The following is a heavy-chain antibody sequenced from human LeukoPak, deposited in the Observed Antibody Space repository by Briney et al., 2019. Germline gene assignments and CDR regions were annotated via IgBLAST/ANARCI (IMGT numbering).Heavy chain of an antibody. J-gene: IGHJ4*02. CDR1: GFTFTSHG. Sequence: GGSLRLSCTVSGFTFTSHGMHWVRQAPGKGLEWVAYIGHDGRDIYYADSVKGRFTISRDNSKNTLYLQMNSLRAEDTAVYYCASGTSRARCFDYWGQGTLVTVSS. CDR2: IGHDGRDI. D-gene: IGHD2-8*01. CDR3: ASGTSRARCFDY. V-gene: IGHV3-30*07.